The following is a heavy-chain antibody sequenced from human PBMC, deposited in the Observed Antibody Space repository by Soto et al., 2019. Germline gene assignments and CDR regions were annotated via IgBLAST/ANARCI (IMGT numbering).Heavy chain of an antibody. J-gene: IGHJ6*02. V-gene: IGHV4-34*01. CDR2: INHSGSA. Sequence: PSETLSLTCDVYGGSFSDYIWTWIRQTPGKGLQWIGQINHSGSANYNPSLKSRVTISVHTSSSQFSLKLSSVTAADTAVYYCARGSIYGDYVGVDYYYYGMDVWGQGTTVTVSS. CDR3: ARGSIYGDYVGVDYYYYGMDV. CDR1: GGSFSDYI. D-gene: IGHD4-17*01.